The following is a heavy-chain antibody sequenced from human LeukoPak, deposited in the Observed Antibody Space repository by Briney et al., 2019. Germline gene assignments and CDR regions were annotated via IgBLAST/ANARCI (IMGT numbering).Heavy chain of an antibody. V-gene: IGHV4-34*01. D-gene: IGHD2-2*01. J-gene: IGHJ6*02. Sequence: PSETLSLTCAVYGGSFSGYYWSWIRQPPGKGLEWIGEINHSVSTNYNPSLKSRVTMSVDTSKNQFSLKLSSVTAADTAVYYCASTPGYCSSTSCNYYYYYGMDVWGQGTTVTVSS. CDR1: GGSFSGYY. CDR3: ASTPGYCSSTSCNYYYYYGMDV. CDR2: INHSVST.